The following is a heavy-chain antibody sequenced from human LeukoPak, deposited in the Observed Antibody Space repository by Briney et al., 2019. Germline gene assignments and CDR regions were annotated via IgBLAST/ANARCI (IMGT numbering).Heavy chain of an antibody. V-gene: IGHV4-39*01. CDR2: IYYSGST. Sequence: PSETLSLTCTVSGGSISSSSYYWGWIRQPPGKGLEWIGSIYYSGSTYYNPSLKSRVTISVDTSKNQFSLKLSSVTAADTAVYYCARHRGKWELQPTFDYWGQGTLVTVSS. CDR1: GGSISSSSYY. CDR3: ARHRGKWELQPTFDY. D-gene: IGHD1-26*01. J-gene: IGHJ4*02.